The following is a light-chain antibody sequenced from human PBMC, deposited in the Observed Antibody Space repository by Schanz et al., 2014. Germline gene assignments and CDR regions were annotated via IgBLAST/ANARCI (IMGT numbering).Light chain of an antibody. V-gene: IGKV3-20*01. CDR3: QQYSKSPLT. J-gene: IGKJ4*01. CDR2: GTS. CDR1: QSVHRNY. Sequence: PGERATLSCRASQSVHRNYLAWHQQKPGQAPRLLIYGTSIRATGIPDRFSGSGSGTDFTLTISRLEPEDFAVYYCQQYSKSPLTFGGGTKVEI.